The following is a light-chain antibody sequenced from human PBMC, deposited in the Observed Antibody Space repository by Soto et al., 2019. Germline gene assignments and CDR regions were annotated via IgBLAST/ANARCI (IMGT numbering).Light chain of an antibody. Sequence: ESVLTQSPATLSVSPGERATLCCRASQSVSSNLAWYQQKPGQAPRLLIYDASNRATGIPARFSGSGSGTDFTLTISSLEPEDFAVYYCQQRSNWPPWTFGQGTKVDI. V-gene: IGKV3-11*01. CDR3: QQRSNWPPWT. CDR2: DAS. J-gene: IGKJ1*01. CDR1: QSVSSN.